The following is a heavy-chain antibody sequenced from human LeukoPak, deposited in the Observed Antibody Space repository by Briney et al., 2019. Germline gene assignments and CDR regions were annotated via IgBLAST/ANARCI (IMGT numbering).Heavy chain of an antibody. Sequence: GGSLRLSCAASGFTFDDYAMHWVRQAPGKGLEWVSGISWNSGRIGYADSVKGRFTISRDNAKNSLYLQMNSLRAEDTALYYCAKDAMVRGVIVNPYYFDYWGQGTLVTVSS. V-gene: IGHV3-9*01. D-gene: IGHD3-10*01. J-gene: IGHJ4*02. CDR3: AKDAMVRGVIVNPYYFDY. CDR2: ISWNSGRI. CDR1: GFTFDDYA.